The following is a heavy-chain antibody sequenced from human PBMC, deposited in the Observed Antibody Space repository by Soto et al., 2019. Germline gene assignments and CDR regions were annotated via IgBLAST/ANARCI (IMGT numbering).Heavy chain of an antibody. Sequence: GGSLRLSCAASGFTFSSYAMSWVRQAPGKGLEWVSAISGSGGSTYYADSVKGRFTISRDNSKNTLYLQMNSLRAEDTAIYYCAKGPYYYDSSGYYLRYYYGMDVWGQGTTVTVS. J-gene: IGHJ6*02. V-gene: IGHV3-23*01. CDR3: AKGPYYYDSSGYYLRYYYGMDV. CDR2: ISGSGGST. D-gene: IGHD3-22*01. CDR1: GFTFSSYA.